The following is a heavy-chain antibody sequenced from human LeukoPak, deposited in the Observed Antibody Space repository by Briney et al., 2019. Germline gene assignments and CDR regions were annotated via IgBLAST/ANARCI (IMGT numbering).Heavy chain of an antibody. CDR1: GFTFDDYA. V-gene: IGHV3-9*01. Sequence: GGSLRLSCAASGFTFDDYAMQWVRQAPGKGLEWVSGTSWNSVNIGYADSVKGRFTISRDNAKNSLYLQMNSLRAEDTALYYCTRARGSTYYYSMDVWGQGTTVTVSS. D-gene: IGHD3-10*01. CDR2: TSWNSVNI. J-gene: IGHJ6*02. CDR3: TRARGSTYYYSMDV.